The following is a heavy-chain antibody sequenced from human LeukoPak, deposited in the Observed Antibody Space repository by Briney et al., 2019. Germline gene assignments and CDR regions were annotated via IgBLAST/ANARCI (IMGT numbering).Heavy chain of an antibody. Sequence: PGGSLRLSCAASGFTFSSYSMNWVRQAPGKGLEWVSSISSRSGDRYYADSVKGRFTISIDNAKKSLYLQMNSLRAEDTAVYYCAKPPSYYKDAFDIWGQGTMVTVSS. CDR1: GFTFSSYS. D-gene: IGHD1-26*01. V-gene: IGHV3-21*04. J-gene: IGHJ3*02. CDR2: ISSRSGDR. CDR3: AKPPSYYKDAFDI.